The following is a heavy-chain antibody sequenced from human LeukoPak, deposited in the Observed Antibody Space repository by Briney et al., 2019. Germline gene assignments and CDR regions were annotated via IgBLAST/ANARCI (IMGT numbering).Heavy chain of an antibody. CDR1: GFTFSTYT. CDR3: VRAVTREDYYYYGMDV. J-gene: IGHJ6*02. CDR2: ISSKGGST. D-gene: IGHD4-17*01. V-gene: IGHV3-64D*09. Sequence: PGGSLRLSRSASGFTFSTYTMHWVRQAPGKGLEYVSAISSKGGSTYYADSVKGRFTISRDNSKNTLYLQMSSLRAEDTAVYYCVRAVTREDYYYYGMDVWGQGTTVTVSS.